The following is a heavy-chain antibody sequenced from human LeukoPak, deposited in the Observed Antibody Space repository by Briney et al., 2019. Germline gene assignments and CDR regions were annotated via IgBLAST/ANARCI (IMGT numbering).Heavy chain of an antibody. CDR1: GGSVSSGSYY. V-gene: IGHV4-61*02. CDR2: IYTSGST. J-gene: IGHJ5*02. D-gene: IGHD3-10*01. CDR3: ARHGNSHLWFGRKPNWFDP. Sequence: PSETLSLTCTVSGGSVSSGSYYWSWIRQPAGKGLEWIGRIYTSGSTNYNPSLKSRVTISVDTSKNQFSLQLSSVTAADTTVYYCARHGNSHLWFGRKPNWFDPWGQGTLVTVSS.